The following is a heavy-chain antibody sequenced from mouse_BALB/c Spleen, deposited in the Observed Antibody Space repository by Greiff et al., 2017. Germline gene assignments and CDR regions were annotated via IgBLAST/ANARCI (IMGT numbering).Heavy chain of an antibody. J-gene: IGHJ3*01. V-gene: IGHV2-9*02. CDR1: GFSLTSYG. CDR2: IWAGGST. D-gene: IGHD2-14*01. CDR3: ASYRYDGAY. Sequence: QVQLQQSGPGLVAPSQSLSITCTVSGFSLTSYGVHWVRQPPGKGLEWLGVIWAGGSTNYNSALMSRLSISKDNSKSQVFLKMNSLQTDDTAMYYCASYRYDGAYWGQGTLVTVSA.